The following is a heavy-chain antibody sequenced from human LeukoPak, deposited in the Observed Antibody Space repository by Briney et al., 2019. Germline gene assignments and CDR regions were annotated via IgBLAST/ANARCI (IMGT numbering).Heavy chain of an antibody. D-gene: IGHD3-3*01. CDR1: GYTFTGYY. V-gene: IGHV1-2*02. CDR3: ARDRNDFYYYYYMDV. J-gene: IGHJ6*03. CDR2: INPNSGGT. Sequence: ASVKVSRKASGYTFTGYYMHWVRQAPGQGRKWMGWINPNSGGTNYAQKFQGRVTMTRDTSISTAYMELSRLRSDDTAVYYCARDRNDFYYYYYMDVWGKGTTVTVSS.